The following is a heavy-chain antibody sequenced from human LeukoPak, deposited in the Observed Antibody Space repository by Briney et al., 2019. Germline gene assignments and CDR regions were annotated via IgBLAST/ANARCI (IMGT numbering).Heavy chain of an antibody. CDR1: GGSISSDY. V-gene: IGHV4-59*12. J-gene: IGHJ6*02. D-gene: IGHD3-22*01. CDR3: ARDPLLLPYGMDV. CDR2: IFDSGNT. Sequence: PSETLSLTCTVSGGSISSDYWNWIRQPPGKGLEWIGYIFDSGNTAYNPSLRSRVTISVDTSKNQFSLKLSSVTAADTAVYYCARDPLLLPYGMDVWGQGTTVTVSS.